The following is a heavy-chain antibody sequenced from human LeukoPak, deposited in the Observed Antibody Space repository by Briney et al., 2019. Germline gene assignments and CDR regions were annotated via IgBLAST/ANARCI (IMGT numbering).Heavy chain of an antibody. CDR3: ARAPDSSGWLPPYFDY. Sequence: ASVKVSCKASGYTFTGHYMHWVRQAPGQGLEWMGWINPNSGGTNYAQKFQGRVTMTRDTSISTAYMELSRLRSDDTAVYYCARAPDSSGWLPPYFDYWGQGTLVTVSS. J-gene: IGHJ4*02. V-gene: IGHV1-2*02. CDR2: INPNSGGT. CDR1: GYTFTGHY. D-gene: IGHD6-19*01.